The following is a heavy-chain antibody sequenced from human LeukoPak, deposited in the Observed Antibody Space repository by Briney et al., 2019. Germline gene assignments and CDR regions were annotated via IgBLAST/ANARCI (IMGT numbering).Heavy chain of an antibody. J-gene: IGHJ4*02. CDR3: ARERTYCGSTSCFDGFDY. CDR2: IYTSGST. CDR1: GGSISSGSYY. D-gene: IGHD2-2*01. Sequence: PSETLSLTCTVSGGSISSGSYYWSWIRQPAGKGLEWIGRIYTSGSTNYNPSLKSRVTISVDTSKNQFSLKLSSVTAADTAVYYCARERTYCGSTSCFDGFDYWGQGTLVTVSS. V-gene: IGHV4-61*02.